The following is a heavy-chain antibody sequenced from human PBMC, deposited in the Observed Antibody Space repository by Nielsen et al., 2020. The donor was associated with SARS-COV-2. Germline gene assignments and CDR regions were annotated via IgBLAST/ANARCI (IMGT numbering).Heavy chain of an antibody. D-gene: IGHD6-6*01. CDR1: GFTFSSYA. Sequence: LKISCAASGFTFSSYAMSWVRQAPGKGLEWVSVISGSGGSTYYADSVKGRFTISRDNSKNTLYLQMNSLRAEDTAVYYCAKGIAARPDYYYGMDVWGQGTTVTVSS. CDR2: ISGSGGST. CDR3: AKGIAARPDYYYGMDV. V-gene: IGHV3-23*01. J-gene: IGHJ6*02.